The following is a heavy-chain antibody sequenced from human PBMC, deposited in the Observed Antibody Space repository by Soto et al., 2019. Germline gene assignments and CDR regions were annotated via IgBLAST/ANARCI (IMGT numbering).Heavy chain of an antibody. CDR1: GFTFSSYA. V-gene: IGHV3-30-3*01. D-gene: IGHD3-9*01. CDR3: ARGPSSFLTGYTYGMDV. CDR2: ISYDGSNK. Sequence: LRLSCAASGFTFSSYAMHWVRQAPGKGLEWVAVISYDGSNKYYADSVKGRFTISRDNSKNTLYLQMNSLRAEDTAVYYCARGPSSFLTGYTYGMDVWGQGTTVTVSS. J-gene: IGHJ6*02.